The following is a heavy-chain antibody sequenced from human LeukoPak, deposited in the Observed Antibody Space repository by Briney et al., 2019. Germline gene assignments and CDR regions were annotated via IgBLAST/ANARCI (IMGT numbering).Heavy chain of an antibody. J-gene: IGHJ4*02. CDR2: ISYDGSNK. Sequence: GGSLRLSCAASGFTFSSYAMHWVRQAPGKGLEWVAVISYDGSNKYYADSVKGRFTISRDNSKNTLYLQMNSLRAEDTAVYYCARAFAVGYYYYWGQGTLVTVSS. V-gene: IGHV3-30*14. CDR1: GFTFSSYA. CDR3: ARAFAVGYYYY. D-gene: IGHD3-22*01.